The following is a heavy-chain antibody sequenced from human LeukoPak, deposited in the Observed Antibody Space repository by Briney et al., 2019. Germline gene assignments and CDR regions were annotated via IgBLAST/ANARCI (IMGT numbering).Heavy chain of an antibody. CDR2: VYYSGST. CDR3: ARDWRAYHYYFMDV. CDR1: GGSFSGYY. V-gene: IGHV4-34*01. Sequence: PSETLSLTCAVYGGSFSGYYWSWIRQPPGKGLEWIGSVYYSGSTYYNPSLKSRVTIAAETSKNQISLKLTSVTPADTAVYYCARDWRAYHYYFMDVWGKGTTVTVSS. J-gene: IGHJ6*03.